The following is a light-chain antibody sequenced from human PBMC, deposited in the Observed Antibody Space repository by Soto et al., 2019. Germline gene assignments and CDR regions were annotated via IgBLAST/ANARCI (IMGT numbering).Light chain of an antibody. CDR1: SSNIGAGYD. J-gene: IGLJ1*01. Sequence: VLTQPPPGSGAPGQRVSISCTVSSSNIGAGYDVHYYQQLPGRAPKLLIYGNNNRPSGVPDRFSGSKSGTSASLAITGLRAEDEADYYCQSYEISLSGFVFGTGTKVTVL. V-gene: IGLV1-40*01. CDR2: GNN. CDR3: QSYEISLSGFV.